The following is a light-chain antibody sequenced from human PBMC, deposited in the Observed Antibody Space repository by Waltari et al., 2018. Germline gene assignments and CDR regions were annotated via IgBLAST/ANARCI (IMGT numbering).Light chain of an antibody. Sequence: DIQMTQSPSSLSASVGDRVTITCQASQSISSYLNWYQQKPGKAPKLLIYAASSLQSGVPSRFSGSGSGTDFTLTISSLQPEDFATYYCQQSYSFGGGTKVEIK. CDR1: QSISSY. J-gene: IGKJ4*01. CDR2: AAS. V-gene: IGKV1-39*01. CDR3: QQSYS.